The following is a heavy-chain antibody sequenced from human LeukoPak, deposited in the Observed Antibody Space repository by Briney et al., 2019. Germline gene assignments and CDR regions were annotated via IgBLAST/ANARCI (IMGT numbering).Heavy chain of an antibody. Sequence: PSETLSLTCTVSGGSISSNSYHWGWIRQAPGKGLEWIGSIYYSGSTYYKPSLKSRVTISVDTSKNHFSLKLSSVTAADTAVYYCARGTWFYYDSSCYSDDWGQGTLVTVSS. J-gene: IGHJ4*02. V-gene: IGHV4-39*02. CDR2: IYYSGST. CDR3: ARGTWFYYDSSCYSDD. CDR1: GGSISSNSYH. D-gene: IGHD3-22*01.